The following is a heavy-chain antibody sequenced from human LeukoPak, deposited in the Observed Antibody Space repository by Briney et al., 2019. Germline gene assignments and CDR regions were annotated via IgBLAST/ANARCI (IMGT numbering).Heavy chain of an antibody. V-gene: IGHV1-2*02. D-gene: IGHD1-26*01. CDR2: INPNSGGT. Sequence: GASVKVSCKPSGYTFTGYYIHWVRQAPGLGLEWMGWINPNSGGTNYAQKFQGRVTMTRDTSISAAYVELSRLTFDDTAMYYCARVSYTGTYTYDYWGQGTLVTVSS. CDR3: ARVSYTGTYTYDY. CDR1: GYTFTGYY. J-gene: IGHJ4*02.